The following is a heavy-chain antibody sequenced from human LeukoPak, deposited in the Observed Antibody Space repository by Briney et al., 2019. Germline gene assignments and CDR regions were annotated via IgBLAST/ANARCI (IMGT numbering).Heavy chain of an antibody. J-gene: IGHJ4*02. V-gene: IGHV4-59*12. CDR2: IYYSGST. CDR1: GGSINNYY. D-gene: IGHD6-6*01. Sequence: PSETLSLTCTVSGGSINNYYWNWIRQPPGKGLEWIGYIYYSGSTYYNPSLKSRVTISVDTSKNQFSLKLNSVTAADTAVYYCARDGIGSSTPFDYWGQGTLVTVSS. CDR3: ARDGIGSSTPFDY.